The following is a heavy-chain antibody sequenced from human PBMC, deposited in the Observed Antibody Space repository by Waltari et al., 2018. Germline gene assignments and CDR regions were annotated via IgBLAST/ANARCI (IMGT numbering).Heavy chain of an antibody. CDR1: GGSISSYY. V-gene: IGHV4-59*08. D-gene: IGHD2-2*01. J-gene: IGHJ6*03. Sequence: QVQLQESGPGLVKPSETLSLTCTVSGGSISSYYWSWIRQPPGKGLEWIGYIYYSGSTGYISSSGTTNNNPALKSRVPISVDPSQNTFSLTLSSVTAADTAVYYCARSLYCSSTSCYASYYYMDVWGKGTTVTISS. CDR2: IYYSGSTGYISSSGTT. CDR3: ARSLYCSSTSCYASYYYMDV.